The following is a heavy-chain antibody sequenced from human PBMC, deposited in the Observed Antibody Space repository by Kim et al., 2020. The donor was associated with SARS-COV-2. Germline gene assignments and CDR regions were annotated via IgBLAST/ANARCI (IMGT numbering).Heavy chain of an antibody. J-gene: IGHJ4*02. CDR3: ARQKYSSSGYGY. CDR1: GGSISSSSYY. V-gene: IGHV4-39*01. D-gene: IGHD6-13*01. Sequence: SETLSLTCTVSGGSISSSSYYWSWIRQPPGKGLEWIGSIYYSGSTYYNPSLKSRVTISVDTSKNQFSLKLGSVTAADTAVYYCARQKYSSSGYGYWGQGTLVTVSS. CDR2: IYYSGST.